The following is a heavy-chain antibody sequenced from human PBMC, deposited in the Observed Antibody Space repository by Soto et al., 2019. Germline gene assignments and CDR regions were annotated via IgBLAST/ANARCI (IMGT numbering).Heavy chain of an antibody. CDR3: AREGNTYGVGP. Sequence: QLQLQESGSGLVKPSQTLSLTCAVSGGSISSGGYSWSWIRQPPGKGLEWIGYIYHSGSTYYNPSLQCRVTISVDRSTNQFSLKLSSVTAADTAVYYCAREGNTYGVGPWGQGTLVTVSS. CDR1: GGSISSGGYS. CDR2: IYHSGST. J-gene: IGHJ5*02. V-gene: IGHV4-30-2*01. D-gene: IGHD4-17*01.